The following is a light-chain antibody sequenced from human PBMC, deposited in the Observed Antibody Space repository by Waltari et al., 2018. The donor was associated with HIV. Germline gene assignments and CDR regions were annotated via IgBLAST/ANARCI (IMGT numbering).Light chain of an antibody. Sequence: QSALTQPPSASGSPGQSVNMSCTAATSAIHDYNFISWYQQYSGKAPKLIIFEVTKRPSGVPDRFSGSRSGNTASLIVSGLQAEDEAVYFCSSFAGSNKLFGGGTKLTVL. CDR2: EVT. CDR3: SSFAGSNKL. V-gene: IGLV2-8*01. CDR1: TSAIHDYNF. J-gene: IGLJ2*01.